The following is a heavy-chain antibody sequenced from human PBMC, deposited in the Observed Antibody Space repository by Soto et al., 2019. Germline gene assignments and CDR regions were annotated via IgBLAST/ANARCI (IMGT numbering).Heavy chain of an antibody. J-gene: IGHJ6*02. D-gene: IGHD1-26*01. CDR1: GYTFTSYG. Sequence: ASVKVSCKASGYTFTSYGISWVRQAPGQGLEWMGWISAYNGNTNYAQKLQGRVTMTTDTSTSTAYMELRSLRSDDTAVYYCARVGVGSNPDLRHYYYYGMDVWGQGTTVTVSS. CDR3: ARVGVGSNPDLRHYYYYGMDV. V-gene: IGHV1-18*04. CDR2: ISAYNGNT.